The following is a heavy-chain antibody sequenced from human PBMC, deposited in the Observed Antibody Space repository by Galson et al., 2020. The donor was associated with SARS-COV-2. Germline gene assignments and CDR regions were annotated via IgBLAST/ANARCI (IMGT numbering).Heavy chain of an antibody. CDR3: ASPQGGSYFSPFDY. V-gene: IGHV3-30*03. CDR2: ISYDGSNK. D-gene: IGHD1-26*01. Sequence: PGGSLRLSCAASGFTFSSYGMHWVRQAPGKGLEWVAFISYDGSNKYYADSVKGRFTISRDNSKNTLYLQMNSLRAEDTAVYYCASPQGGSYFSPFDYWGQGTLVTVSS. J-gene: IGHJ4*02. CDR1: GFTFSSYG.